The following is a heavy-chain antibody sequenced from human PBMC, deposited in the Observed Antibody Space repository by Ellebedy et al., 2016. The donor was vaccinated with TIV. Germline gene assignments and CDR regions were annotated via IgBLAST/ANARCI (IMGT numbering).Heavy chain of an antibody. D-gene: IGHD1-26*01. CDR1: GYTFADYY. Sequence: ASVKVSCKASGYTFADYYIHWVRQAPGQGLEWMGWINPRSGGTYYAQKFQGRVTMTRDTSLNTVYVEMRGLKSDDTAVLYCARDSGVDALDTWGQGTLVSVS. CDR3: ARDSGVDALDT. V-gene: IGHV1-2*02. CDR2: INPRSGGT. J-gene: IGHJ3*02.